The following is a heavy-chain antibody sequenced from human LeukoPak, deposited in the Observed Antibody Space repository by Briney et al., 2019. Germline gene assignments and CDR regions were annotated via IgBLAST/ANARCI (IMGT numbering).Heavy chain of an antibody. CDR2: ISGSGGST. V-gene: IGHV3-23*01. D-gene: IGHD3-22*01. J-gene: IGHJ4*02. CDR3: AKSSTMILVGHFDY. Sequence: PGGSLRLSCAASGFTFSSYGMSWVRQAPGKGLEWVSTISGSGGSTYYADSVKGRFTISRDNSKNTLYLQMNSLRAEDTAVYYCAKSSTMILVGHFDYWGQGTLVTVSS. CDR1: GFTFSSYG.